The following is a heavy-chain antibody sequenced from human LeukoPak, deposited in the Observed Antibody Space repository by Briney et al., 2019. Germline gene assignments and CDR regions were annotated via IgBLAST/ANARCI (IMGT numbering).Heavy chain of an antibody. CDR1: GFAFSAFA. J-gene: IGHJ3*02. CDR3: AKGGAAMTDAPHGDVVTTTLDGFDI. V-gene: IGHV3-23*01. D-gene: IGHD2-21*02. Sequence: GGSLRLSCVASGFAFSAFAISWVRQAPGKGLEWVSAGSGSGGRTFYADSVRGRFTISRDNSKKTVFLQMDSLRAEDTAVYYCAKGGAAMTDAPHGDVVTTTLDGFDIWGQGTMVTVSS. CDR2: GSGSGGRT.